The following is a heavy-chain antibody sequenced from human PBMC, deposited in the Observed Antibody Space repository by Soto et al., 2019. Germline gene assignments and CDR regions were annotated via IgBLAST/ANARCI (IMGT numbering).Heavy chain of an antibody. V-gene: IGHV3-49*04. CDR3: TRDRGWEPRYYFDY. CDR2: IRSKAYGGTT. CDR1: GFTFGDYA. Sequence: GGSLRLSCKASGFTFGDYAMSWVRQAPWKGLEWVGFIRSKAYGGTTEYAASVKGRFTISRDDSKSIAYLQMNSLQTEDTSVYYCTRDRGWEPRYYFDYWGQGTLVTDSS. J-gene: IGHJ4*02. D-gene: IGHD1-26*01.